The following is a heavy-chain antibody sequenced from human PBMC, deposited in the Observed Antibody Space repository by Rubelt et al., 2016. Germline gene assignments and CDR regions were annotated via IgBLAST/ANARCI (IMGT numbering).Heavy chain of an antibody. Sequence: PGRSLRLSCAASGFTLSSCAMHWVRQAPGKGLEWVAVVSYDGSNKYYADSVKGRFTISRDSAKSSLSLQMNSLRAEDTAVYYCARDRSGDYVVDNWGQGTLVTVSS. V-gene: IGHV3-30*04. CDR1: GFTLSSCA. CDR3: ARDRSGDYVVDN. CDR2: VSYDGSNK. D-gene: IGHD4-17*01. J-gene: IGHJ4*02.